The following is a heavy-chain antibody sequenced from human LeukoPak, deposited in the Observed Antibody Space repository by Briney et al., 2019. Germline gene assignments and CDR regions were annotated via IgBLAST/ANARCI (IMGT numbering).Heavy chain of an antibody. D-gene: IGHD5-12*01. CDR3: ARDFEGSIVATTYFDY. V-gene: IGHV4-38-2*02. J-gene: IGHJ4*02. CDR2: IYHSGST. Sequence: SETLSLTCTVSGYSISSGYYWGWIRQPPGKGLEWIGSIYHSGSTYYNPSLKSRVTISVDTSKNQFSLKLSSVTAADTAVYYCARDFEGSIVATTYFDYWGQGTLVTVSS. CDR1: GYSISSGYY.